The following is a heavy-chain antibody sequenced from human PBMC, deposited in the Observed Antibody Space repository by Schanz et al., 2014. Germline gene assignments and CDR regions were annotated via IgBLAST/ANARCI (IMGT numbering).Heavy chain of an antibody. CDR2: MWNDGIKT. CDR1: GITLSGYG. Sequence: QVQLVESGGGVVQPGRSLRLSCAASGITLSGYGLHWVRQAPGKGLEWVAVMWNDGIKTHYADSGKGRFTISRDNSKNTVYLQMNSLRTDDTAMYYCARDPNTSAWLPYFDAWGQGTLVTVSS. CDR3: ARDPNTSAWLPYFDA. D-gene: IGHD6-19*01. V-gene: IGHV3-33*08. J-gene: IGHJ4*02.